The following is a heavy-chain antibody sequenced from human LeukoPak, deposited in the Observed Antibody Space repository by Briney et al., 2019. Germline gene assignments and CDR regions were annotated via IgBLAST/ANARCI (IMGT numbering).Heavy chain of an antibody. CDR1: GFTVSSNY. J-gene: IGHJ6*02. CDR3: AKVSGGGLYYDGMDV. Sequence: GGSLRLSCAASGFTVSSNYMSWVRQAPGKGLEWVSVISGSGGTTYYADSMKGRFTISRDSSKNTLYLQMNSLRAEDTAVYYCAKVSGGGLYYDGMDVWGQGTTVTVSS. D-gene: IGHD1-14*01. CDR2: ISGSGGTT. V-gene: IGHV3-23*01.